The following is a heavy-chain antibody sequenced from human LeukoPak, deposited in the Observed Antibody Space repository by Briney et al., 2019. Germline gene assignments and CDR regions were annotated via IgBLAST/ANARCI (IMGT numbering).Heavy chain of an antibody. V-gene: IGHV3-9*01. CDR1: GFTFDDYA. CDR3: AKDIGYDFRSGYSAFDY. J-gene: IGHJ4*02. CDR2: ISWNSGSV. Sequence: GGSLRLSCAASGFTFDDYAMHWVRQAPGKGLEWVSGISWNSGSVGYADSVKGRFTISRDNAKNSLYLQMNSLRAEDTAFYYCAKDIGYDFRSGYSAFDYWGQGTLVTVSS. D-gene: IGHD3-3*01.